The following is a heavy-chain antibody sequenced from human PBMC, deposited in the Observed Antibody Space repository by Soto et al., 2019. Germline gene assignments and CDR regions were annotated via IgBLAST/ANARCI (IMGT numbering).Heavy chain of an antibody. Sequence: QVHLVQSGAEVKKPGASVKVSCKGSGYGFTTYGITWVRQAPGQGLEWMAWISAHNGNTNYAQKLQGRVTVTRDTSTSTAYMELRSLRSDDTAVYYCARGGYGEYWGQGAVVTVSS. CDR2: ISAHNGNT. V-gene: IGHV1-18*01. D-gene: IGHD3-10*01. CDR1: GYGFTTYG. CDR3: ARGGYGEY. J-gene: IGHJ4*02.